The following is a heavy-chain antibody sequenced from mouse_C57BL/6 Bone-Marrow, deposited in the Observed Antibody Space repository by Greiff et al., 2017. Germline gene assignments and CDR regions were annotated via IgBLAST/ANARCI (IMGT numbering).Heavy chain of an antibody. CDR1: GYTFTSYG. CDR2: IYPRSGNT. Sequence: VQLQQSGAELARPGASVKLSCKASGYTFTSYGISWVKQRTGQGLEWIGEIYPRSGNTYYNEKFKGKATLPADKSSSTAYMELRSLTSEDSAVYFGARNLLWSWFAYWGQGTLVTVSA. CDR3: ARNLLWSWFAY. J-gene: IGHJ3*01. V-gene: IGHV1-81*01. D-gene: IGHD2-1*01.